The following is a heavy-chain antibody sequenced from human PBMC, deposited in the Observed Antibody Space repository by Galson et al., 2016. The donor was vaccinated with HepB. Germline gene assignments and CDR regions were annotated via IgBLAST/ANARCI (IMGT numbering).Heavy chain of an antibody. CDR3: ARIDYSGTRFDP. D-gene: IGHD1-26*01. V-gene: IGHV4-59*01. CDR2: IYYSGST. Sequence: GQGLEWIGSIYYSGSTNYNPSLKSRATISVDTSKNQFSLRLSSVTAADTAVYYCARIDYSGTRFDPWGQGTLVTVSA. J-gene: IGHJ5*02.